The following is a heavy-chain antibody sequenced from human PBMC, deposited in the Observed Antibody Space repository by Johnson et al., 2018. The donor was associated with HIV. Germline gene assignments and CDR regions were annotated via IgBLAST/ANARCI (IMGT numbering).Heavy chain of an antibody. CDR3: ARAVGISWVVNDAFDI. CDR2: SVSGAGS. J-gene: IGHJ3*02. CDR1: GFTVSSNY. Sequence: VQLVESGGGVIQPGGSLRLSCAASGFTVSSNYMSWVRQAPGKGLEWVSAFSVSGAGSYYADSVKGRFTISRDNSKNTLYLQMSSLRAEDTAVYYCARAVGISWVVNDAFDIWGQGTMVTVSS. D-gene: IGHD2-15*01. V-gene: IGHV3-53*01.